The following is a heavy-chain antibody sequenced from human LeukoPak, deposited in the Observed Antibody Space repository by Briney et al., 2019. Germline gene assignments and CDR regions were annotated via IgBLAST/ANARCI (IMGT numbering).Heavy chain of an antibody. V-gene: IGHV3-7*01. J-gene: IGHJ4*02. CDR1: GFTFSSYW. D-gene: IGHD2-2*01. Sequence: TGGSLRLSCAASGFTFSSYWMSWVRQAPGKGLEWVANIKQDGSEKYYVDSVKGRFTISGDNAKNSLYLQMNSLRAEDTAVYYCARAPGRYVNDYWGQGTLVTVSS. CDR2: IKQDGSEK. CDR3: ARAPGRYVNDY.